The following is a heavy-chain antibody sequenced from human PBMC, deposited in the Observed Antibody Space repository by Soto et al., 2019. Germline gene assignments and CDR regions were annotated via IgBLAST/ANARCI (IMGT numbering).Heavy chain of an antibody. D-gene: IGHD3-22*01. V-gene: IGHV1-18*04. CDR3: ATAPIYYNDGSGYYRLGH. J-gene: IGHJ4*02. Sequence: QVQLVQSGAEVKKPGASVKVSCKASGYSFATYGFSWVRQAPGQGLECVGWISAHNGDTHYSQKFQGRVTLTTDTSTNTGYMELRSLTSDDTAVYFCATAPIYYNDGSGYYRLGHWGQGTLVTVSS. CDR2: ISAHNGDT. CDR1: GYSFATYG.